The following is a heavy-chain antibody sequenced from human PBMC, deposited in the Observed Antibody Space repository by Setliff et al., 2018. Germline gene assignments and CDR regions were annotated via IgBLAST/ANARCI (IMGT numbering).Heavy chain of an antibody. J-gene: IGHJ6*02. CDR2: IGPDNGNT. D-gene: IGHD1-20*01. Sequence: ASVKVSCKDSGYTVTRYGISWVRQAPGKGFEWMGWIGPDNGNTYYAQKFQGRVAITTDTSKSTAYMELRSLRSDDTAVYYSAKGGNITRATYYYYCMDVFVPGPTVTVSS. CDR1: GYTVTRYG. CDR3: AKGGNITRATYYYYCMDV. V-gene: IGHV1-18*01.